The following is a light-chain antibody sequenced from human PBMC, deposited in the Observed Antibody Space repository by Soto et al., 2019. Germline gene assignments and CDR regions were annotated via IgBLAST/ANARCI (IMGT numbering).Light chain of an antibody. J-gene: IGLJ3*02. CDR2: RTN. V-gene: IGLV1-44*01. CDR1: TSNIGSYA. CDR3: AAWDDSLNAPV. Sequence: QPVLTQPPSVSGTPGQRVTISCSGSTSNIGSYAVNWYQQLPGTAPKLLIYRTNQRPSGVPDRFSGSNSGTSASLAISGLQSEDEADYYCAAWDDSLNAPVFGGGTKLTVL.